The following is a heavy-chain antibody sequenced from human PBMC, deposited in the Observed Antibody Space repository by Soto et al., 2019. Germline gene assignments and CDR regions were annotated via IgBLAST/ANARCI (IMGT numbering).Heavy chain of an antibody. D-gene: IGHD5-12*01. CDR2: IIPILGIA. Sequence: ASVKVSCKASGGTFSSYTISWVRQAPGQGLEWMGRIIPILGIANYAQKFQGRVTITADKSTSTAYMELSSLRSEDTAVYYCARGLQFDSGYDISYYYYMDVWGKGTTVTVSS. CDR1: GGTFSSYT. CDR3: ARGLQFDSGYDISYYYYMDV. V-gene: IGHV1-69*02. J-gene: IGHJ6*03.